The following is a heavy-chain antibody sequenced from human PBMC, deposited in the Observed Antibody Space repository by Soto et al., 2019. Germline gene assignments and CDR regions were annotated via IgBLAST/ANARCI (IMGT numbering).Heavy chain of an antibody. D-gene: IGHD6-13*01. CDR1: GGSSSNYY. CDR3: ARAIEGIAADSVWLDL. CDR2: IYYSGST. Sequence: PAAAMSLSITFSGGSSSNYYCRWLRQPPGKGREWIGYIYYSGSTNYNPSLKSRVTISVDTSKNQFSLKLSSVTAADTAVYYCARAIEGIAADSVWLDLWGQGTPVTVSS. V-gene: IGHV4-59*01. J-gene: IGHJ5*01.